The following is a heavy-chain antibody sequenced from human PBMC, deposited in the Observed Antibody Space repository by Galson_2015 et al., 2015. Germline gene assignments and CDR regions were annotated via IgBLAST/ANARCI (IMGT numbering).Heavy chain of an antibody. Sequence: SLRLSCAASGFTVSSNYMSWVRQAPGKGLEWVSVIYSGGSTYYADSVKGRFTISRDNSKNTLYLQMNSLRAEDTAVYYCARDSPSYILTGVYHGMDVWGQGTTVTVSS. V-gene: IGHV3-53*01. D-gene: IGHD3-9*01. CDR3: ARDSPSYILTGVYHGMDV. CDR2: IYSGGST. CDR1: GFTVSSNY. J-gene: IGHJ6*02.